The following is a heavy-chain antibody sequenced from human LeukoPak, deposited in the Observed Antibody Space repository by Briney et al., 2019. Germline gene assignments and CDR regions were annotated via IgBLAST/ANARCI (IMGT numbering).Heavy chain of an antibody. CDR2: ISSSSSTI. Sequence: GRSLRLSCAASGFTFSSYAMSWVRQAPGKGLEWVSYISSSSSTIYYADSVKGRFTISRDNAKNSLYLQMNSLRAEDAAVYYCARRYDILTGYFQRWAFDIWGQGTMVTVSS. D-gene: IGHD3-9*01. J-gene: IGHJ3*02. V-gene: IGHV3-48*04. CDR1: GFTFSSYA. CDR3: ARRYDILTGYFQRWAFDI.